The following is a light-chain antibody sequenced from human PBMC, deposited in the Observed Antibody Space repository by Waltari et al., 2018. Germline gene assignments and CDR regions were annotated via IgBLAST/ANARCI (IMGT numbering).Light chain of an antibody. V-gene: IGLV1-44*01. Sequence: QSVVTQPPSASGTPGQRVPISSSGTSSNVGSNHVTWYQQFPGSAPKLLVYNSNRRPSGVPDRFSGSKSGTSASLAISGLQSEDEADYYCAVWDDSLNGLVFGGGTKVTVL. CDR3: AVWDDSLNGLV. CDR2: NSN. J-gene: IGLJ2*01. CDR1: SSNVGSNH.